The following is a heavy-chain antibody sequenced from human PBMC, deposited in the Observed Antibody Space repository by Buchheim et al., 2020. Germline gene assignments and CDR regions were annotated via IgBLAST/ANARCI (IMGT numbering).Heavy chain of an antibody. D-gene: IGHD2-21*02. Sequence: EVQLLESGGGLVQPGGSLRLSCAASGFTFRSYAMSWVRQGPGKGLEWVSGISGSGGTTYYADSVKGRFTISRDNSKNPLYLQMNSLRADDTAVYYCAKDWADCGGDCSPRYFDYWGQGTL. J-gene: IGHJ4*02. CDR2: ISGSGGTT. V-gene: IGHV3-23*01. CDR1: GFTFRSYA. CDR3: AKDWADCGGDCSPRYFDY.